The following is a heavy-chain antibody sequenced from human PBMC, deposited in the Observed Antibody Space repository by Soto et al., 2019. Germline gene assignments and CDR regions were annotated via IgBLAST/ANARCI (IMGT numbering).Heavy chain of an antibody. CDR2: ISWDGGST. J-gene: IGHJ6*02. CDR1: GFTFDDYA. V-gene: IGHV3-43D*03. D-gene: IGHD6-13*01. CDR3: AKDIERAGTYIYYYYYGMDV. Sequence: GGSLRLSCAASGFTFDDYAMHWVRQAPGKGLEWVSLISWDGGSTYYADSVKGRFTISRDNSKNSLYLQMNSLRAEDTALYYCAKDIERAGTYIYYYYYGMDVWGQGTTVTVSS.